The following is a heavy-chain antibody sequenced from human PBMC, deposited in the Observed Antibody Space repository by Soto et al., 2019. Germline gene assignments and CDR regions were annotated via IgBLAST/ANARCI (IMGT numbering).Heavy chain of an antibody. V-gene: IGHV1-69*13. Sequence: SVKVSCKASGGTFSSYAISWVRQAPGQGLEWMGGIIPIFGTANYAQKFQGRVTITADESTSTAYMELSSLRSEDTAVYYCARGQLRFLEWLQKNYYYGMDVWGQGTTVTVSS. J-gene: IGHJ6*02. CDR3: ARGQLRFLEWLQKNYYYGMDV. CDR1: GGTFSSYA. CDR2: IIPIFGTA. D-gene: IGHD3-3*01.